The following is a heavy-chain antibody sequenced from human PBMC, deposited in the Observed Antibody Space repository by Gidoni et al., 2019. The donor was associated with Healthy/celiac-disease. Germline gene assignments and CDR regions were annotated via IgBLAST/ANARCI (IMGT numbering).Heavy chain of an antibody. CDR3: ATEHCSSTSCRGWFDP. CDR1: GYTFTDYY. Sequence: ATVKISCKVSGYTFTDYYMHWVQQAPGKGLEWMGLVDPDDGETRYAETFQGRVTITADTSTDTAYMELSSLRSEDTAVYYCATEHCSSTSCRGWFDPWGQGTLVTVSS. V-gene: IGHV1-69-2*01. CDR2: VDPDDGET. J-gene: IGHJ5*02. D-gene: IGHD2-2*01.